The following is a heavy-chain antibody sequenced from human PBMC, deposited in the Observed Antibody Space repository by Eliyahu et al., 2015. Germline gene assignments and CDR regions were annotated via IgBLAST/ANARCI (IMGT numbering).Heavy chain of an antibody. Sequence: QVPLVQSGAEVKKPGSSVKVSCKASGGTFSHYAISWVRQAPGQGLEWMGGIIPMFGTTNYAQSFQGRVTITADESTSTAYMELSSLRSEDTAMYYCARGETAARPRVLSYYLDYWGQGTLVTVSS. J-gene: IGHJ4*02. CDR3: ARGETAARPRVLSYYLDY. CDR2: IIPMFGTT. D-gene: IGHD6-6*01. CDR1: GGTFSHYA. V-gene: IGHV1-69*01.